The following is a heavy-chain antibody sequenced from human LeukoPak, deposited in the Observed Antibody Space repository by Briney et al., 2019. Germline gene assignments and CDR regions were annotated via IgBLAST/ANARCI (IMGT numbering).Heavy chain of an antibody. Sequence: GGSLRLSCAASGFTFSSYSMNWVRQAPGKGLVWVSRIDTDGSSTNYADSVKGRFTISRDNAKNTLYLQMNSLTAEDTAVYFCAKGKGGAAFDIWGQGTMVTVSS. CDR1: GFTFSSYS. CDR2: IDTDGSST. CDR3: AKGKGGAAFDI. J-gene: IGHJ3*02. D-gene: IGHD3-16*01. V-gene: IGHV3-74*01.